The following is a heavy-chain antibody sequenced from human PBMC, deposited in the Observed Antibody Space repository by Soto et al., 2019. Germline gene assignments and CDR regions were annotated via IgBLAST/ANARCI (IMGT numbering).Heavy chain of an antibody. CDR2: INTYNGNT. CDR3: AMVDVYVTPSPQDV. CDR1: GYTFTRYG. J-gene: IGHJ6*02. D-gene: IGHD3-16*01. Sequence: QVKLVQSGAEVKNPGASVKVSCKASGYTFTRYGIGWARQAPGQGLEWMGWINTYNGNTNYAQNVQGRVTLTTDTSTSTAYMELRSLRSNDTVIYYCAMVDVYVTPSPQDVWGQGTTVIVSS. V-gene: IGHV1-18*01.